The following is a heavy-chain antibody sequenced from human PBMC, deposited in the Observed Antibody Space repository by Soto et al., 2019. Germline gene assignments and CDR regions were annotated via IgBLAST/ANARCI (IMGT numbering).Heavy chain of an antibody. V-gene: IGHV3-9*01. D-gene: IGHD3-10*01. CDR3: AKEDSGFSGYMDV. J-gene: IGHJ6*03. Sequence: EVQLVESGGGLVQPGRSLRLSCIASGFNFNDHGMHWVRQAPGKGLEWVSGITWHSDGMGYADSVKGRFTISRDNAKNSLSLQMNSLRVEDTALYFCAKEDSGFSGYMDVWGKGTTVTVSS. CDR2: ITWHSDGM. CDR1: GFNFNDHG.